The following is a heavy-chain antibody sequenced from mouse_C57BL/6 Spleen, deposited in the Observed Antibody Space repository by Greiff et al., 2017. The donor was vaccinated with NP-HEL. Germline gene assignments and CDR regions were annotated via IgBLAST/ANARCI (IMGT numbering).Heavy chain of an antibody. CDR1: GYAFSSYW. CDR3: ARSELAYAMDY. V-gene: IGHV1-80*01. J-gene: IGHJ4*01. CDR2: IYPGVGDT. Sequence: VQLQQPGASVKLSCKASGYAFSSYWFNWVKQRPGKGLEWIGQIYPGVGDTNYNGKFTGKPTLTADKSSSTAYMQLSSLTSEDSAVYFCARSELAYAMDYWGQGTSVTVSS. D-gene: IGHD4-1*01.